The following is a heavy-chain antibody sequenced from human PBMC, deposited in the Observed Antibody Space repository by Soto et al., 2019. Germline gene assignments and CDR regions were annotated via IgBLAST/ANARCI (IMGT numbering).Heavy chain of an antibody. CDR2: INPSGGTT. J-gene: IGHJ2*01. V-gene: IGHV1-46*01. CDR1: GYTFTSHY. Sequence: ASVKVSCKASGYTFTSHYMHWVRQAPGRGHEWMGIINPSGGTTSYAQKFEGRVTMTRDTSTNTVYMELSSLRSEDTAVYYCATILEYFDYHTLIWGR. CDR3: ATILEYFDYHTLI. D-gene: IGHD3-9*01.